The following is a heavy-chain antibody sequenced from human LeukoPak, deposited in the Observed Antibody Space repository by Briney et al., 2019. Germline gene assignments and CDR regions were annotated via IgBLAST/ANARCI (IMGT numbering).Heavy chain of an antibody. J-gene: IGHJ5*02. D-gene: IGHD6-19*01. CDR1: GFTFSSYG. CDR3: ARDWGIAVAGTNWFDP. V-gene: IGHV3-30*19. CDR2: ISYDGNNK. Sequence: GGSLRLSCAPSGFTFSSYGMHWVRQAPGKGLEWVAVISYDGNNKYYADSVKGRFTISRDNSKNTLYLQMNSLRAEDTAVYYCARDWGIAVAGTNWFDPWGQGTLVTVSS.